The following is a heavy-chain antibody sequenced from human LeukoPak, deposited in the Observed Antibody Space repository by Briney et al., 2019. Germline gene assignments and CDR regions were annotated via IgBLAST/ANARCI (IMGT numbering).Heavy chain of an antibody. Sequence: PGGCLRLSCAASGFTFSSYEMNWVRQAPGKGLEWVSYISSSGSTIYYAGSVKGRFTISRDNAQNSLYLQMNSLRAADTAVYYCARDATWNDVRPFDYWGQGTLVTVSS. CDR2: ISSSGSTI. D-gene: IGHD1-1*01. CDR3: ARDATWNDVRPFDY. V-gene: IGHV3-48*03. J-gene: IGHJ4*02. CDR1: GFTFSSYE.